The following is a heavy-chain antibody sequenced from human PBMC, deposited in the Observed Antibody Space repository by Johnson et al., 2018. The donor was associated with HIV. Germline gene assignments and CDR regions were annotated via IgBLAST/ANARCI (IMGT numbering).Heavy chain of an antibody. CDR1: GFTFDDYG. Sequence: VQLVESGGGVVRPGGSLRLYCAASGFTFDDYGMNWVRQAPGKGLEWVSGINWNGGSTGYADSVKGRFTISRDNAKNSLYLQMNSLRAEDTAFYYCARDPTGATGIPVAEDAFDIWGQGTMVTGSS. CDR2: INWNGGST. J-gene: IGHJ3*02. V-gene: IGHV3-20*04. D-gene: IGHD6-19*01. CDR3: ARDPTGATGIPVAEDAFDI.